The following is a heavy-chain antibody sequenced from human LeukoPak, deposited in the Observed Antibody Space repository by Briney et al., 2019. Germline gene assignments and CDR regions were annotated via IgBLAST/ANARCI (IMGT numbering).Heavy chain of an antibody. Sequence: GGSLRLSCAASGFTFSNYAMSWVRQAPGKGLEWVSAIDGSGDNTYHADSVKGRFSISRDNSRTTLYLQMNSLRAEDTAVYHCAKHDYGVFKDFDYWGQGTLVTVSS. CDR1: GFTFSNYA. J-gene: IGHJ4*02. CDR2: IDGSGDNT. D-gene: IGHD4-17*01. V-gene: IGHV3-23*01. CDR3: AKHDYGVFKDFDY.